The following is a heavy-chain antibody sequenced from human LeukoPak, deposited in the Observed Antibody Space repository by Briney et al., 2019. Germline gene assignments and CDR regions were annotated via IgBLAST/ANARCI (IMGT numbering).Heavy chain of an antibody. CDR3: ARGPTMFAY. J-gene: IGHJ4*02. CDR1: GGSISSGDYY. CDR2: IYYSGST. V-gene: IGHV4-30-4*01. Sequence: SETLSLTCTVSGGSISSGDYYWSWIRQPPGKGLEWIGYIYYSGSTYYNPSLKSRVTISVDTTKNQFSLKLRSATAADTAVYYCARGPTMFAYWGQGTLVTVSS. D-gene: IGHD4/OR15-4a*01.